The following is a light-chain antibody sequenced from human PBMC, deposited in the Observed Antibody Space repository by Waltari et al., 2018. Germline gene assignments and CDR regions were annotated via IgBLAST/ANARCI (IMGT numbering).Light chain of an antibody. Sequence: QSALTQPASVSGSPGQSITISCTGSTSDVGGYNLVSWYRQFPNKAPQLIISEGTRRPSGVSSRFSASNSGNTASLTISGLQAEDEALYFCSSYARSDNSVLFGGGTQLSVL. J-gene: IGLJ2*01. CDR2: EGT. CDR1: TSDVGGYNL. CDR3: SSYARSDNSVL. V-gene: IGLV2-23*01.